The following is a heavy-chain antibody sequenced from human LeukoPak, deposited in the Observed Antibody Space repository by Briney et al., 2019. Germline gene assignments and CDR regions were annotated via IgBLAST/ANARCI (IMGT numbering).Heavy chain of an antibody. CDR1: EFTFSNYW. CDR3: ARLSPPPAAGSDYYYMDV. D-gene: IGHD6-13*01. J-gene: IGHJ6*03. V-gene: IGHV3-7*01. CDR2: INEDDSEK. Sequence: GGSLRLSCAASEFTFSNYWMTWVRQAPGKGLEWVANINEDDSEKYYVESLEGRFTISRDNAQNSLYLQINSLRAEDTAVYYCARLSPPPAAGSDYYYMDVWGKGTTVTVSS.